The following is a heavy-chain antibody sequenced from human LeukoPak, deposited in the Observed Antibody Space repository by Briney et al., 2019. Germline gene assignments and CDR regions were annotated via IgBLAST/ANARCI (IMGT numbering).Heavy chain of an antibody. V-gene: IGHV1-18*01. CDR1: GYTFSYYG. Sequence: GASVRVSCKTSGYTFSYYGITWVRQAPGQGLEWIGWINPYNGNINSAQKLQGRVIMTTDTSTTTAHMELMSLTSDDTAVYYCARGGSSGWYGVGAFDVWGQGTMVIVSS. D-gene: IGHD6-19*01. CDR3: ARGGSSGWYGVGAFDV. J-gene: IGHJ3*01. CDR2: INPYNGNI.